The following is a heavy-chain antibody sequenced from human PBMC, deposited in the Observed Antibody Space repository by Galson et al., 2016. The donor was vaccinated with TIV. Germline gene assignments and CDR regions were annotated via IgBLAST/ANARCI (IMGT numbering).Heavy chain of an antibody. Sequence: SLRLSCAASGFTFSSYAMSWVRQAPGKGLEWVSAISGSGGSTWYADYVKGRFTISRDNSKNTVYLQMNSLRAEDTAVYYCAKVPSSGFYYYYGMDVWGQGTTVTVS. D-gene: IGHD3-22*01. V-gene: IGHV3-23*01. J-gene: IGHJ6*02. CDR3: AKVPSSGFYYYYGMDV. CDR2: ISGSGGST. CDR1: GFTFSSYA.